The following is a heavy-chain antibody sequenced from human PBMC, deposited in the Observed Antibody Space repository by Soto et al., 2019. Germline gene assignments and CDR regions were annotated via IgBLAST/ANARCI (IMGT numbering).Heavy chain of an antibody. CDR3: ARAGVRFLEWLLFPSYFDY. CDR2: IYYSGST. Sequence: SETRSLTCTVSGGSISSSSYYWGWIRQPPGKGLEWIGSIYYSGSTYYNPSLKSRVTISVDTSKNQFSLKLSSVTAADTAVYYCARAGVRFLEWLLFPSYFDYWGQGTLVTVSS. D-gene: IGHD3-3*01. CDR1: GGSISSSSYY. J-gene: IGHJ4*02. V-gene: IGHV4-39*01.